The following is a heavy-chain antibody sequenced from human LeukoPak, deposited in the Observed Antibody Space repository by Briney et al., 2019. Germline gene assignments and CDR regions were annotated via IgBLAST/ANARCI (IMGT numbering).Heavy chain of an antibody. J-gene: IGHJ3*02. CDR3: ARSWKGIAVAEPAFDI. CDR1: GGSISSGGYY. D-gene: IGHD6-19*01. Sequence: SETLSLTCTVSGGSISSGGYYWSWIRQHPGKGLEWIGYIYYSGSTYYNPSLKSRVTISVDTSKNQFSLKLSSVTAADTAVYYCARSWKGIAVAEPAFDIWGQGTMVTVSS. CDR2: IYYSGST. V-gene: IGHV4-31*03.